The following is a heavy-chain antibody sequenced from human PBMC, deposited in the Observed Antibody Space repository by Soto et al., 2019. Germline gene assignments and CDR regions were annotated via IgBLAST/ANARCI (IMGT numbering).Heavy chain of an antibody. V-gene: IGHV3-33*01. CDR2: IWYDGSNK. CDR3: ARDGGDIVVVVAAHYYYYGMDV. CDR1: GFAFSSYG. Sequence: VGSLRLSCAVAGFAFSSYGMHWVRQAPGKGLEWVAVIWYDGSNKYYADSVKGRFTISRDNSKNTLYLQMNSLRAEDTAVYYCARDGGDIVVVVAAHYYYYGMDVWGQGTTVTVSS. D-gene: IGHD2-15*01. J-gene: IGHJ6*02.